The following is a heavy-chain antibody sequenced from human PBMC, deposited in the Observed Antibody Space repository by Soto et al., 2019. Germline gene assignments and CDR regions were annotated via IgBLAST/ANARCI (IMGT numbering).Heavy chain of an antibody. V-gene: IGHV3-21*01. CDR3: ARDPVGVDSTFFFDS. CDR2: ISSSTTYI. J-gene: IGHJ4*02. D-gene: IGHD2-21*01. Sequence: PGGSLRLSCAASGFTFSYYSMTWVHQSPGRGLEWVSSISSSTTYISYADSVRGRFTISRDNAKNSLYLQMSSLRADDTAVYYCARDPVGVDSTFFFDSWGQGTLVTVSS. CDR1: GFTFSYYS.